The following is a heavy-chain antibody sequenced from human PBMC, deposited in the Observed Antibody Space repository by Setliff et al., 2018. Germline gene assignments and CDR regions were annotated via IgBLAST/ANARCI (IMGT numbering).Heavy chain of an antibody. CDR3: TASVGGAPYYYGLDV. D-gene: IGHD2-15*01. V-gene: IGHV1-18*01. CDR2: ISSYNDVT. Sequence: ASVKVSCKASAYIFNSYGISWVRQAPGQGLEWMGWISSYNDVTNYAQRFQGRVTITRDTSASTFYMELSSLRSEDTALYSCTASVGGAPYYYGLDVWGQGTTVTVS. CDR1: AYIFNSYG. J-gene: IGHJ6*02.